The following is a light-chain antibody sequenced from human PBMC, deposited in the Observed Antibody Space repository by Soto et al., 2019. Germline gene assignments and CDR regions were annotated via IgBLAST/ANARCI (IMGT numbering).Light chain of an antibody. CDR1: QSVSSSY. V-gene: IGKV3-20*01. Sequence: EIVMTQSPATLSVSPGERATLSCRASQSVSSSYLAWYQQKPGQAPRLLIYGASSRATGIPDRFSGSGSGTDFTLTISRLEPEDFAVYYCRQYGSSPPTFGQGTRLEI. CDR3: RQYGSSPPT. J-gene: IGKJ5*01. CDR2: GAS.